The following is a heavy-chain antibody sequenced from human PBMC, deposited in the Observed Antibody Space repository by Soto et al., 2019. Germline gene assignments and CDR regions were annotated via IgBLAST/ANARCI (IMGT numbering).Heavy chain of an antibody. CDR1: GFTFRNNV. Sequence: LRLSCAASGFTFRNNVLSWVRQAAGKGLDWVSGITGSGRDTYYADSVKGRFTISRDNPKNMVFLQMNSLRAEDTALYYCAKNGLDNSPSAIDSWGPGTLVTVSS. D-gene: IGHD2-8*01. CDR2: ITGSGRDT. CDR3: AKNGLDNSPSAIDS. J-gene: IGHJ4*02. V-gene: IGHV3-23*01.